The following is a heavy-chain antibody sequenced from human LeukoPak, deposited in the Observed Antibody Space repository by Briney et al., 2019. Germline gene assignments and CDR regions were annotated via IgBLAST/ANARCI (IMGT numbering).Heavy chain of an antibody. CDR3: ARGAVGARVYYFVY. Sequence: QTGGSLRLSCAASGFTFSSYWMHWVRQAPGKGLVWVSRINSDGSSTSYADSVKSRFTISRDNAKNTLYLQMNSLRAEDTAVYYCARGAVGARVYYFVYWGQGALVTVSS. V-gene: IGHV3-74*01. D-gene: IGHD1-26*01. CDR1: GFTFSSYW. CDR2: INSDGSST. J-gene: IGHJ4*02.